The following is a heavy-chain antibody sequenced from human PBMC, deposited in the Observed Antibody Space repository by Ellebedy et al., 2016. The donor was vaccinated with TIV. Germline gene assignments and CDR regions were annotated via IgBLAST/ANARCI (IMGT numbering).Heavy chain of an antibody. CDR3: ARDDYGESGGMDV. V-gene: IGHV3-11*01. J-gene: IGHJ6*02. D-gene: IGHD4-17*01. CDR1: GFTFSDHY. Sequence: GESLKISCAASGFTFSDHYMSWIRQAPGKGLEWVSYISSSGNNIYYVDSAKGRFTISRDNAKNSLYLQMNSLRAEDTAVYYCARDDYGESGGMDVWGQGTTVTVSS. CDR2: ISSSGNNI.